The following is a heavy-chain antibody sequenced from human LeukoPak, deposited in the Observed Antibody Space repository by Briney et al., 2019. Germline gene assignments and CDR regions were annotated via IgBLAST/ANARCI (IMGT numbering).Heavy chain of an antibody. J-gene: IGHJ4*02. CDR1: GFTFSSYG. CDR2: IRHDGGNK. D-gene: IGHD1-26*01. V-gene: IGHV3-30*02. CDR3: AKEKTRGACDY. Sequence: GGSLRLSCAASGFTFSSYGMHWVRQAPGKGLEWVAFIRHDGGNKYYADSVKGRFTITRDNSKNTLYLQMNSLRAEDTAVYYCAKEKTRGACDYWGQGTLVTVSS.